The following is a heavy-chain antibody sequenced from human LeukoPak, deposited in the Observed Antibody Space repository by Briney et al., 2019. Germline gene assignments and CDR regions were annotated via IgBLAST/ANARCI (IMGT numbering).Heavy chain of an antibody. V-gene: IGHV1-8*01. CDR3: ARVSGENDDAFDI. CDR2: MNPNSGNT. D-gene: IGHD3-10*01. J-gene: IGHJ3*02. Sequence: ASVKVSCKASGYTFTSYDINWVRQATGQGLEWMGWMNPNSGNTGYAQKFLGRVTMTRNTSISTAYMELSSLRSEDTAVYYCARVSGENDDAFDIWGQGTMVTVSS. CDR1: GYTFTSYD.